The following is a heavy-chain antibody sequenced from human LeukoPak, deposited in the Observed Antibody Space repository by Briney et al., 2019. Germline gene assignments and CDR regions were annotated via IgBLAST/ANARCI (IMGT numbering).Heavy chain of an antibody. CDR2: IYYSGST. D-gene: IGHD2-21*01. V-gene: IGHV4-30-4*01. Sequence: KSSETLSLTCTVSGGSISSGDYYWSWIRQPPGKGLEWIGYIYYSGSTYYNPSLKSRVTISVDTSKNQFSLKLSSVTAADTAVYYCARAPGILWWSKYFDYWGQGTLVTVSS. J-gene: IGHJ4*02. CDR3: ARAPGILWWSKYFDY. CDR1: GGSISSGDYY.